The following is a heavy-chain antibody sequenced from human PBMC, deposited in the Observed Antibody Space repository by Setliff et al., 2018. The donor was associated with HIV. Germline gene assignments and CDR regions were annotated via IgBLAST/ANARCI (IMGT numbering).Heavy chain of an antibody. V-gene: IGHV5-51*01. CDR3: VRDQIGDVQVAGTWGT. J-gene: IGHJ5*02. CDR1: GYKFTSYW. CDR2: INPSTSEV. Sequence: GESLKISCKDSGYKFTSYWVGWVRRMPGRGLEWMGFINPSTSEVRYRPSLQGQVTMSVDKSISTAFLQWSSLAASDTAMYYCVRDQIGDVQVAGTWGTWGQGTLVTVSS. D-gene: IGHD6-19*01.